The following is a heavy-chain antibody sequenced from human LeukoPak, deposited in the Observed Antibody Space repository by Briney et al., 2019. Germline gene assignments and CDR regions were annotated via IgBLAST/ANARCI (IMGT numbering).Heavy chain of an antibody. CDR3: ARVGYSGYDDGDDY. D-gene: IGHD5-12*01. Sequence: LSLTCTVSGGSISSYYWSWIRQPPGKGLEWVSYISSSGSTIYYADSVKGRFTISRDNAKNSLYLQMNSLRAEDTAVYYCARVGYSGYDDGDDYWGQGTLVTVSS. CDR1: GGSISSYY. J-gene: IGHJ4*02. CDR2: ISSSGSTI. V-gene: IGHV3-11*04.